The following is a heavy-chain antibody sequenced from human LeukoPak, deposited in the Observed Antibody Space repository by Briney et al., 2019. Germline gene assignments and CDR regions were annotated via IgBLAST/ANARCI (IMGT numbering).Heavy chain of an antibody. CDR2: INIDERIT. D-gene: IGHD3-10*01. Sequence: GGSLRLSCEASGFGFSTQRMNWVRQAPGKGLVWVSYINIDERITGYADSVKGRFTISRDNAKNTLYLQMNSLRAEDTAIYYCFREGGDWGQGTLVTVSS. J-gene: IGHJ4*02. V-gene: IGHV3-74*01. CDR3: FREGGD. CDR1: GFGFSTQR.